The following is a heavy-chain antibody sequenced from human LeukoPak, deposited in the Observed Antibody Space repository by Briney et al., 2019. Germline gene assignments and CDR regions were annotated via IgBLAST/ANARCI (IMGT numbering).Heavy chain of an antibody. V-gene: IGHV3-21*01. Sequence: GGSLTLSCAASGFTFSSYSRIWLRQAPGQGLEWVSSINNSSSYKYYADSVKGRFTTSRDNAKNSLYLQMNRLRAEDTAVYYSARDSPHGAFHSRSYYDFACGGQASLATV. CDR2: INNSSSYK. CDR1: GFTFSSYS. D-gene: IGHD1-26*01. CDR3: ARDSPHGAFHSRSYYDFAC. J-gene: IGHJ4*02.